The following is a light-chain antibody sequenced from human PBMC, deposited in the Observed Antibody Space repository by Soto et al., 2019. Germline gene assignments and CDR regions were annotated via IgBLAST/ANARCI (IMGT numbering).Light chain of an antibody. J-gene: IGKJ1*01. CDR2: GAS. CDR1: QSVSSSY. CDR3: QQRRKWPRT. Sequence: PGERVTLSLTSSQSVSSSYLAWYQQKPGQAPRLLIYGASSRATGIPDRFSGSGSGTDFTLTISSLEPEDFAIYYCQQRRKWPRTFGQGTKVDIK. V-gene: IGKV3D-20*02.